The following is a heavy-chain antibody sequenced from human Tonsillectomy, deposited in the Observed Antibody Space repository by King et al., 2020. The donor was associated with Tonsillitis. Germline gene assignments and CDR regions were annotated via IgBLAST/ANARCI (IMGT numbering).Heavy chain of an antibody. D-gene: IGHD3-3*01. Sequence: VPLVASGAEVKKPGASVKVSCTASGYTFTSYYMHWVRQAPGQGLEWMGIINPSGGSTSYAQKFQGRVTMTRDTSTSTVYMELSSLRSEDTAVYYCARDQGELRFLEWLSDDAFDIWGQGTMVTVSS. CDR1: GYTFTSYY. CDR3: ARDQGELRFLEWLSDDAFDI. CDR2: INPSGGST. V-gene: IGHV1-46*03. J-gene: IGHJ3*02.